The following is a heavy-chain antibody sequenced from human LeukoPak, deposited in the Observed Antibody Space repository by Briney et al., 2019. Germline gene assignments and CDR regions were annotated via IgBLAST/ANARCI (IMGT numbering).Heavy chain of an antibody. V-gene: IGHV2-70*12. Sequence: SGPALLKPPQTLTLACTFSGFSLSTSGMCVSWIRQPPGKALEWLALIDWDDDKYYSTSLKTRLTITKDTSKNQVVLTMTNMDPVDTATYYCAHSLLGSLDYWGQGTLVTVSS. D-gene: IGHD3-16*01. CDR1: GFSLSTSGMC. J-gene: IGHJ4*02. CDR2: IDWDDDK. CDR3: AHSLLGSLDY.